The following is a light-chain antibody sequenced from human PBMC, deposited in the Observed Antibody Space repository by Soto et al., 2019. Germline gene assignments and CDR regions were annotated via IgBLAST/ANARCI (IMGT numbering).Light chain of an antibody. CDR3: QKYNSAPWM. J-gene: IGKJ1*01. CDR1: QVISNY. CDR2: AAS. V-gene: IGKV1-27*01. Sequence: DIQITQSPSSLSASVGHRVTITCRASQVISNYLAWYQQKPGKVPKLLIYAASTLQSGVPFRFSGSGSGTDFTLTISSLQPEDVATYYCQKYNSAPWMFGQGTKVEIK.